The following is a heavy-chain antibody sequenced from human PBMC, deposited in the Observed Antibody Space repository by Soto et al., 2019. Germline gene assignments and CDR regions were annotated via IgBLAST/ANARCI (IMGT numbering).Heavy chain of an antibody. Sequence: TLSLTCTVSGGSINSGGYYWSWIRQHPGKGLEWIGYIYYSGSTYYNPSLKSRVTISVDTSKNQFSLKLSSVTAADTAVYYCARGRTTGNWFDPWGQGTTVTVSS. CDR1: GGSINSGGYY. CDR3: ARGRTTGNWFDP. D-gene: IGHD4-17*01. J-gene: IGHJ5*01. CDR2: IYYSGST. V-gene: IGHV4-31*03.